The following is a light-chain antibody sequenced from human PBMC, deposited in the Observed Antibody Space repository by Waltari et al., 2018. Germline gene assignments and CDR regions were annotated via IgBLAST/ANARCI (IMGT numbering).Light chain of an antibody. J-gene: IGLJ3*02. CDR3: AAWDDSLSVWV. V-gene: IGLV1-47*01. Sequence: QSVLTQPPSASGTPGQRVTISCSGGRSNIGNNYVFWYQPFPGTAPKLLIYRIYQRPAGVPDRFSGSKSGTSASLAISGLRSEDEADYYCAAWDDSLSVWVFGGGTKLTVL. CDR1: RSNIGNNY. CDR2: RIY.